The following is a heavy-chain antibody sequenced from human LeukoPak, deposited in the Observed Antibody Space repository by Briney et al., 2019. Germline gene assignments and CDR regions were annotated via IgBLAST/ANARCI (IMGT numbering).Heavy chain of an antibody. D-gene: IGHD2-2*01. CDR3: ARTYLVVVPAASGY. Sequence: ASVKVSCKASGYTFVTYGISWVRQAPGQGLEWMGWISPYNGNTKYAQKFQGRVTMTTDTSTSTAHMELRSLRSDDTAIYYSARTYLVVVPAASGYWGPGTLVTVSS. V-gene: IGHV1-18*01. CDR2: ISPYNGNT. J-gene: IGHJ4*02. CDR1: GYTFVTYG.